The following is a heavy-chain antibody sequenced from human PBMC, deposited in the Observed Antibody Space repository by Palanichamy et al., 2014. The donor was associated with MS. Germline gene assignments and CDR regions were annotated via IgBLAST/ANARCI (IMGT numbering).Heavy chain of an antibody. D-gene: IGHD5-24*01. V-gene: IGHV3-74*01. CDR3: ARIRDGEWGYAQDC. Sequence: EVQLVESGGVLVQPGGSLRLSCAASGFTFSSYWMHWVRQVPGKGLAWVSRINSDGSRTNYADSVKGRFPVSRDNAENTLYLQMNSLRAEDTAVYYCARIRDGEWGYAQDCWGQGTLVTVSS. J-gene: IGHJ4*02. CDR1: GFTFSSYW. CDR2: INSDGSRT.